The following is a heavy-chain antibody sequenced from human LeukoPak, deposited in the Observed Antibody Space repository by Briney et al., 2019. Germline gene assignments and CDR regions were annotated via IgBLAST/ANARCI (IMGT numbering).Heavy chain of an antibody. CDR2: ISSSGSSI. J-gene: IGHJ4*01. V-gene: IGHV3-48*03. CDR3: ARYLIDTSGYRYFDH. Sequence: GGSLRLSCAASGFTFNSYEMNWVRQAPRKGLEWVSYISSSGSSIYYADSVKGRFTISRDNAKNSLYLQMNSLRAEDTAVYYCARYLIDTSGYRYFDHWGHGTLVTVSS. D-gene: IGHD3-22*01. CDR1: GFTFNSYE.